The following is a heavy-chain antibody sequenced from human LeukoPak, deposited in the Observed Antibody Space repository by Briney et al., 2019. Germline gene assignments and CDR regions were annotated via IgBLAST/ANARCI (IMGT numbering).Heavy chain of an antibody. CDR3: AKGEYYYDSSGTYDAFDI. J-gene: IGHJ3*02. D-gene: IGHD3-22*01. CDR1: GFTLSSYA. Sequence: PGGSLRLSCAASGFTLSSYAMSWVRQAPGKGLEWVSAISGSGGSTYYADSVRGRFTISRDNSKNTLYLQMNSLRAEDTAVYYCAKGEYYYDSSGTYDAFDIWGQGTMVTVSS. V-gene: IGHV3-23*01. CDR2: ISGSGGST.